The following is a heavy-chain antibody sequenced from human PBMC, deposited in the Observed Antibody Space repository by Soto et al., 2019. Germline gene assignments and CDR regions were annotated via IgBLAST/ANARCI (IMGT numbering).Heavy chain of an antibody. CDR2: ISGSGGST. V-gene: IGHV3-23*01. Sequence: EVQLLESGGGLVQPGGSLRLSCAASGFTFTSYATSWVRQAPGKGLEWVSGISGSGGSTYYTDSVKGRFATSSDSSKNRVYLQMDSLRVEDTAVYYCARGKYDSGSYSAPLDYWGQGTLVTVSS. J-gene: IGHJ4*02. CDR3: ARGKYDSGSYSAPLDY. D-gene: IGHD3-10*01. CDR1: GFTFTSYA.